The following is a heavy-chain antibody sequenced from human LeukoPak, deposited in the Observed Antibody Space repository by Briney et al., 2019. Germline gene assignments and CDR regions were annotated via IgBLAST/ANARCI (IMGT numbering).Heavy chain of an antibody. V-gene: IGHV3-21*01. J-gene: IGHJ4*02. CDR2: ISSSSSYI. CDR1: GFTFSSYS. D-gene: IGHD6-13*01. CDR3: ARLKAAAGRPFDY. Sequence: GGSLRLSCAASGFTFSSYSMNWVRQAPGKGLEWVSSISSSSSYIYYADSVKGRFTISRDNAKNSLYLQMNSLRAEDTAVYYCARLKAAAGRPFDYWGQGTLVTVSS.